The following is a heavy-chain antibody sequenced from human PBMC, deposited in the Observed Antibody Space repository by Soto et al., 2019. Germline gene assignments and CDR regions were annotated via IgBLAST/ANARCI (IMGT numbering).Heavy chain of an antibody. CDR1: GFTFSSYA. Sequence: QVQLVESGGGVVQPGRSLRLSCAASGFTFSSYAMHWVRQAPGKGLEWVAVISYDGSNKYYADSVKGRFTISRDNSKNALSLKMKSLRAEDTAVYYCARDPGGTDFAEWTYYFDYWGQGTLVTVSS. CDR2: ISYDGSNK. CDR3: ARDPGGTDFAEWTYYFDY. D-gene: IGHD3-3*01. J-gene: IGHJ4*02. V-gene: IGHV3-30-3*01.